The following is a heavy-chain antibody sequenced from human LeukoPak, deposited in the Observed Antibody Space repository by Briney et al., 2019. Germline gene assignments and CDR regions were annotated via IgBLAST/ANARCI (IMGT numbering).Heavy chain of an antibody. CDR1: GFTFSDHG. Sequence: GGSLRLSCAASGFTFSDHGIHWVRQAPGKGLEWVAFIQNDGSNKYYADSVKGRFTISRDNSKNTLYLQMNSLRAEDTAVYHCAKDEIQGVVGAGPGYWGQGTLVTVSS. V-gene: IGHV3-30*02. D-gene: IGHD1-26*01. CDR2: IQNDGSNK. J-gene: IGHJ4*02. CDR3: AKDEIQGVVGAGPGY.